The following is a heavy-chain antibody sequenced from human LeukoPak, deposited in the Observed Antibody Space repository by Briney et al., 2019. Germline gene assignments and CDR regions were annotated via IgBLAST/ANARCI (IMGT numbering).Heavy chain of an antibody. CDR3: ARDGGLTDLGGDYDFWSGYTSVYYFDY. V-gene: IGHV3-30-3*01. CDR2: ISYDGSNK. D-gene: IGHD3-3*01. J-gene: IGHJ4*02. CDR1: GFTFNSYA. Sequence: GGSLRLSCAASGFTFNSYALHWVRQAPGKGLEWVAVISYDGSNKYSADSVKGRFTISRDNSKNTLYLQMNSLRAEDTAVYYCARDGGLTDLGGDYDFWSGYTSVYYFDYWGQGTLVTVSS.